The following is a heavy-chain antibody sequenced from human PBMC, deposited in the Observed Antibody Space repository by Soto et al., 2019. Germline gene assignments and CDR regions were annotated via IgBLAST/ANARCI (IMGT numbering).Heavy chain of an antibody. Sequence: ASVKVSCKASGYTFTNYYIHWVRQAPGQGLEWMGWINPNSGGTSYAQKFQGRVALTRDTSISTAYMELNSLRSDDTAMYYCARGRENDPWGQGTLVTAPQ. D-gene: IGHD3-10*01. CDR2: INPNSGGT. J-gene: IGHJ5*02. V-gene: IGHV1-2*02. CDR3: ARGRENDP. CDR1: GYTFTNYY.